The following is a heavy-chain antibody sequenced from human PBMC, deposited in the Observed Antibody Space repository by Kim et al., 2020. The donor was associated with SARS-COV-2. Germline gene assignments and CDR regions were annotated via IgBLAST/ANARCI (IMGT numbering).Heavy chain of an antibody. Sequence: GGSLRLSCATSGFTFDDYTMHWVRQAPGKGLEWVSLIIWDGGSTYYADSVKGRFTISRDNSKNSLYLQMNSLRTEDTALYYCAKGHGYSSSFDYWGQGTLVTVSS. CDR1: GFTFDDYT. CDR2: IIWDGGST. J-gene: IGHJ4*02. V-gene: IGHV3-43*01. CDR3: AKGHGYSSSFDY. D-gene: IGHD6-13*01.